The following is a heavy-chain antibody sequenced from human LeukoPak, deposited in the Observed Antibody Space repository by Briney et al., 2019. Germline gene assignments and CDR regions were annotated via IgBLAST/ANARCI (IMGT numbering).Heavy chain of an antibody. CDR1: GFTVSTHY. Sequence: PGGSLRLSCAVSGFTVSTHYMSWVRQAPGKGLEWLSVIYYDGSTYYADSVEGRFTISKDNSKNTLYLQMNTLRAEDTAVYYCAREAGYYDPLNDAFDIWGQGTMVTVSS. J-gene: IGHJ3*02. D-gene: IGHD3-22*01. V-gene: IGHV3-53*01. CDR3: AREAGYYDPLNDAFDI. CDR2: IYYDGST.